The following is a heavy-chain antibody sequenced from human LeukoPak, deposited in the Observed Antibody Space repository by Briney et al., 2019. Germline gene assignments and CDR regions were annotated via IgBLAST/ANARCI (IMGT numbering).Heavy chain of an antibody. J-gene: IGHJ4*02. CDR2: TWHTGSA. Sequence: KPSETLSLTCSVSGSSITTDFYWACIRQPPGKGLEWIADTWHTGSAYFNPSLRSRVTMSVDTSKNQLSLRLTSVTAADTAVYFCSRRKYAYDRNGFYTENFFDTWGLGTLVTVSS. CDR3: SRRKYAYDRNGFYTENFFDT. D-gene: IGHD3-22*01. CDR1: GSSITTDFY. V-gene: IGHV4-38-2*01.